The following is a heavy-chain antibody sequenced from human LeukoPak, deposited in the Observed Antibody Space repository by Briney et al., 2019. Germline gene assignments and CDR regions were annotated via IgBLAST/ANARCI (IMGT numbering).Heavy chain of an antibody. CDR3: AKDQVDLGYYYYYGMDV. CDR2: ISYDGSNK. J-gene: IGHJ6*04. Sequence: GRSLRLSCAASGFTFNSYGMHGVRQAPGKGLEWVAVISYDGSNKYYADSVKGRFTISRDNSKNTLYLQMNSLRAEDTAVYYCAKDQVDLGYYYYYGMDVWGKGTTVTVSS. D-gene: IGHD3-9*01. V-gene: IGHV3-30*18. CDR1: GFTFNSYG.